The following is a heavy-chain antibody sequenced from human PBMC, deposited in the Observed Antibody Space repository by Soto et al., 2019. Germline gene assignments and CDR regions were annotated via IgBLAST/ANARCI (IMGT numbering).Heavy chain of an antibody. V-gene: IGHV4-4*02. Sequence: TRSLRCTSAGGYFTSNNAWTRVRQPPGQGLEWIGEIYRTGSTNYNPSLKSRVTISLDKSENLFSLKVTSLTAADTAVYYCASRDPGTSVDYWGQGTVVTVSA. CDR3: ASRDPGTSVDY. D-gene: IGHD1-7*01. J-gene: IGHJ4*02. CDR2: IYRTGST. CDR1: GGYFTSNNA.